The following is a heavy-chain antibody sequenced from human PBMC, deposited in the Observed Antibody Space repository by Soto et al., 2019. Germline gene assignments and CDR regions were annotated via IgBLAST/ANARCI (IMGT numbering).Heavy chain of an antibody. CDR3: ARETPSFDS. V-gene: IGHV3-48*02. D-gene: IGHD2-15*01. CDR1: GFTFIDYP. Sequence: PWGSLRLSCAASGFTFIDYPMNWVRQAPGKGLEWVSSIRTISSAIYFADSVRGRFTISRDNARNSLYLQMTSLRDEDTAVYYCARETPSFDSWGQGTLVTVSS. J-gene: IGHJ4*02. CDR2: IRTISSAI.